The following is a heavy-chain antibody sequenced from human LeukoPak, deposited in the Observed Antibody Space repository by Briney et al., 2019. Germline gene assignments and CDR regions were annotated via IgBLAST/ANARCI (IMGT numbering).Heavy chain of an antibody. D-gene: IGHD6-13*01. Sequence: SQTLSLTCTVSGGSISSTGYSWSWIRQLPGKAPEWIRYIHYSGSTYYNPSLKSRLTISIDTSNNQFSLNLTSVTAADTAVYYCASLSIAAAGTLRNDVYFDYWGQGTLVTVSS. CDR3: ASLSIAAAGTLRNDVYFDY. J-gene: IGHJ4*02. CDR2: IHYSGST. V-gene: IGHV4-31*03. CDR1: GGSISSTGYS.